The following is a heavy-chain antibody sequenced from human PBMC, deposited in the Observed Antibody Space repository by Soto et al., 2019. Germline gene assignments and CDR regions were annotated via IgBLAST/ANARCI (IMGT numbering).Heavy chain of an antibody. Sequence: GGSLRLSCAASGFTFSSYGMHWVRQAPGKGLEWVAVIWYDGSNKYYADSVKGRFTISRDNSKNTLYLQMNSLRAEDTAVYFCARASKNDILRGYYGAFDIWGQGTMVTVSS. CDR3: ARASKNDILRGYYGAFDI. J-gene: IGHJ3*02. D-gene: IGHD3-9*01. V-gene: IGHV3-33*01. CDR1: GFTFSSYG. CDR2: IWYDGSNK.